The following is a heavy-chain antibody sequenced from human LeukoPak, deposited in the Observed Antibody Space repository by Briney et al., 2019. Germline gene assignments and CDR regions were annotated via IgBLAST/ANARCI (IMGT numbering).Heavy chain of an antibody. CDR2: INHSGST. D-gene: IGHD5-12*01. CDR1: GGSFSDYY. J-gene: IGHJ4*02. V-gene: IGHV4-34*01. Sequence: SETLSLTCAVSGGSFSDYYWSWIRQPPGKGLEWIGEINHSGSTNYNPSLKSRVTISVDTSKNQFSLKLSSVTAADTAVYYCARGRRVATIGGDFDYWGQGTLVTVS. CDR3: ARGRRVATIGGDFDY.